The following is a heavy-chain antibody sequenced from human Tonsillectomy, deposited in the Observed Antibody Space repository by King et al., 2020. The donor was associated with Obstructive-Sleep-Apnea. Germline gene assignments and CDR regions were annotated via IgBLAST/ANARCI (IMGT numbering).Heavy chain of an antibody. CDR3: AYSDGSGSLGAFDI. D-gene: IGHD3-10*01. CDR1: GFSLSTSGVG. Sequence: FTLKESGPTLVKPTQTLTLTCTFSGFSLSTSGVGVGWIRQPPGKALELLALIYWDDDKRYSPSLKSRLTNTKDTSKNQVVLTMTNMDPVDTAPYYCAYSDGSGSLGAFDIWGQGTMVTVSS. CDR2: IYWDDDK. V-gene: IGHV2-5*02. J-gene: IGHJ3*02.